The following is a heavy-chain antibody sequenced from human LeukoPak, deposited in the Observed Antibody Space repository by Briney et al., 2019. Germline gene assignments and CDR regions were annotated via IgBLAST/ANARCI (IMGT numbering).Heavy chain of an antibody. CDR1: GFTFDDYA. CDR2: ISGDGGST. Sequence: GGSLRLSCAASGFTFDDYAMHWVRQAPGKGLEWVSLISGDGGSTYYADSVKGRFTISRDNSKNSLYLQMNSLRTEDTALYCCAKYFSEGDAFDIWGQGTMVTVSS. V-gene: IGHV3-43*02. J-gene: IGHJ3*02. D-gene: IGHD6-19*01. CDR3: AKYFSEGDAFDI.